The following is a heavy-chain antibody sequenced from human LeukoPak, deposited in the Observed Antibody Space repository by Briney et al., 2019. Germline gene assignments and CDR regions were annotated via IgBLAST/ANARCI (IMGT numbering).Heavy chain of an antibody. Sequence: KPSETLSLTCAVYGGSFSGYYWSWIRQPPGKGLEWIGEINHSGSTNYNPSLKSRVTISVDTSKNQFSLKLSSVTAADTAVYYCARGRGQRHNIVVVPAAIQGSLSALDYWGQGTLVTVSS. CDR1: GGSFSGYY. CDR2: INHSGST. D-gene: IGHD2-2*02. J-gene: IGHJ4*02. V-gene: IGHV4-34*01. CDR3: ARGRGQRHNIVVVPAAIQGSLSALDY.